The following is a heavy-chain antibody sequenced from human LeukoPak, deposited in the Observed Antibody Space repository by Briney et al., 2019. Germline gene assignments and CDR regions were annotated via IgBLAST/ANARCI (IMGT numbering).Heavy chain of an antibody. CDR3: ASQPAVLDLDC. D-gene: IGHD6-19*01. CDR1: GFTFSSYW. Sequence: PGGSLRLSCAASGFTFSSYWMTWLRQSPGKGLEWVANIKPDGSGKNYGDSVKGRFTISRDNAKNSLYLQMKGVRVEDTAVYYGASQPAVLDLDCWGKGALVTVSS. J-gene: IGHJ4*02. V-gene: IGHV3-7*01. CDR2: IKPDGSGK.